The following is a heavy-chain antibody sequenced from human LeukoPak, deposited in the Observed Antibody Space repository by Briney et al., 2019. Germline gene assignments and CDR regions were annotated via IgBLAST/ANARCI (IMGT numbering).Heavy chain of an antibody. D-gene: IGHD2-15*01. J-gene: IGHJ5*02. CDR3: ARAPGYCSGGSCTRGYNWFDP. V-gene: IGHV4-59*01. CDR2: IYYSGST. CDR1: GGSISSYY. Sequence: SETLSLTCTVSGGSISSYYWSWIRQPPGKGLEWIGYIYYSGSTNYNPSLKSRVTISVDTSKNQFSLKLSSATAADTAVYYCARAPGYCSGGSCTRGYNWFDPWGQGTLVTVPS.